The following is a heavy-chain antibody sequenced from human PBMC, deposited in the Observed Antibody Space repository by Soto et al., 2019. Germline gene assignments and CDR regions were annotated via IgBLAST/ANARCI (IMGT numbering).Heavy chain of an antibody. J-gene: IGHJ5*02. CDR3: ARLYSSSLYYRWFDP. V-gene: IGHV4-31*03. CDR1: GGSISSGGYY. Sequence: QVQLQESGPGLVKPSQTLSLTCTVSGGSISSGGYYWSWIRQHPGKGLEWIGYIYYSGSTYYNPSLRSRVTISVDTSKNHFSRKLSSVTAADTAVYYCARLYSSSLYYRWFDPWGQGTLVTVSS. CDR2: IYYSGST. D-gene: IGHD6-13*01.